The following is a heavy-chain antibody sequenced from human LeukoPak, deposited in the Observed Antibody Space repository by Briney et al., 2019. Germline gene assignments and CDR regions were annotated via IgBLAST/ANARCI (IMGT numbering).Heavy chain of an antibody. V-gene: IGHV3-30*18. J-gene: IGHJ4*02. CDR1: GFTFSSYG. CDR2: ISYDGSNK. CDR3: AKDSYDSSGYYYFDY. D-gene: IGHD3-22*01. Sequence: PGGSLGLSCAASGFTFSSYGMHWVRQAPGKGLEWVAVISYDGSNKYYADSVKGRFTISRDNSKNTLYLQMNSLRAEDTAVYYCAKDSYDSSGYYYFDYWGQGTLVTVSS.